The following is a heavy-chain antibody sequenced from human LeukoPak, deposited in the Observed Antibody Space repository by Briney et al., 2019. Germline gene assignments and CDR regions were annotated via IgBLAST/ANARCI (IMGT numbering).Heavy chain of an antibody. Sequence: SSYEMNWVSRRQGKGLMWIMSIYYSGRTYYNPSLKIPVNISVDTSKNQFSLKLSSVTATDTAVYNCARLGVSGSEGDYWGQGTLVTVSS. D-gene: IGHD3-10*01. CDR2: IYYSGRT. CDR1: SSYE. V-gene: IGHV4-39*01. J-gene: IGHJ4*02. CDR3: ARLGVSGSEGDY.